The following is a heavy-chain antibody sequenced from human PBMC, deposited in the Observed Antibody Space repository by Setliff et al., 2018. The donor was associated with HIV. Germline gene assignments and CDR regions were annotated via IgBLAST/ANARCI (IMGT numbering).Heavy chain of an antibody. CDR2: IYYSGST. CDR1: GGSISSSSYY. CDR3: ARGRREDIVVVPAATAAFDI. V-gene: IGHV4-39*01. J-gene: IGHJ3*02. Sequence: SETLSLTCTVSGGSISSSSYYWGWIRQPPGKGLEWIGSIYYSGSTYYNPSLKSRVTISVDTSKNQFSLKLSSVTAADTAVYYCARGRREDIVVVPAATAAFDIWGQGTMVTVSS. D-gene: IGHD2-2*01.